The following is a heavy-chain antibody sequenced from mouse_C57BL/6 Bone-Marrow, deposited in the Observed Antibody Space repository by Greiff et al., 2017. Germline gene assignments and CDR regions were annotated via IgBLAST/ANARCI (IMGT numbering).Heavy chain of an antibody. Sequence: QVQLQQSGAELARPGASVKLSCKASGYTFTSYGISWVKQRTGQGLEWIGEIYPRSGNTYYNEKFKGKATLTADKSSSTAYMELRSLTSEDSAVYFCAKAIYYDYADGYWYFDVWGTGTTVTVSS. CDR3: AKAIYYDYADGYWYFDV. V-gene: IGHV1-81*01. CDR2: IYPRSGNT. J-gene: IGHJ1*03. D-gene: IGHD2-4*01. CDR1: GYTFTSYG.